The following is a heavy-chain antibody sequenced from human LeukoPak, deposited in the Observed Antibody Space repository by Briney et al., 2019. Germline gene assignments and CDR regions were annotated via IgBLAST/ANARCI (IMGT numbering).Heavy chain of an antibody. V-gene: IGHV3-23*01. CDR1: GFTFNNSA. Sequence: LPGGSLRLSCAASGFTFNNSAMSWVRQASGKGLEWVSAIVASGGTTYYTDSVKGRFTISRDNSKNTLYLQMNSLRAEDTAVYYCAKVYVAGPFYYYGLDVWGQGTTVTVSS. CDR3: AKVYVAGPFYYYGLDV. D-gene: IGHD6-19*01. J-gene: IGHJ6*02. CDR2: IVASGGTT.